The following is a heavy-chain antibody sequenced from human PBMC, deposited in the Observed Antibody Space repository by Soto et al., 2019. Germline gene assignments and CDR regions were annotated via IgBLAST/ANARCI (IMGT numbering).Heavy chain of an antibody. Sequence: GGSLRLSCAASGFTVSSNYMSWVRQAPGKGLEWVSVIYSGGSTYYADSVKGRFTISRDNSKNTLYLQMNSLRAEDTAVYYCARDLEPQGKSRVFEAAWGQGTLVTVSS. CDR2: IYSGGST. V-gene: IGHV3-66*01. J-gene: IGHJ5*02. D-gene: IGHD6-13*01. CDR1: GFTVSSNY. CDR3: ARDLEPQGKSRVFEAA.